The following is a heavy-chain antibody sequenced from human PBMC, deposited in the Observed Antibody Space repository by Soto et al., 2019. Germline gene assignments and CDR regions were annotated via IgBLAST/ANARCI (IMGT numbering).Heavy chain of an antibody. CDR2: IYPGDSDT. Sequence: ESLKISCKGSGYSFTSYWIGWVRQMPGKGLEWMGIIYPGDSDTRYSPSFQGQVTISADKSISTAYLQWSSLKASDTAMYYCARHLGYCSSTSCYRSSYYYYYYMDVWGKGTTVTVSS. V-gene: IGHV5-51*01. D-gene: IGHD2-2*01. CDR1: GYSFTSYW. J-gene: IGHJ6*03. CDR3: ARHLGYCSSTSCYRSSYYYYYYMDV.